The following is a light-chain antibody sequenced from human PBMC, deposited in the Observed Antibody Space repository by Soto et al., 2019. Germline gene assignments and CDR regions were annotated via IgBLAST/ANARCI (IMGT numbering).Light chain of an antibody. CDR3: CSYAGSRTYV. J-gene: IGLJ1*01. Sequence: QSALTQPASVSGSPGQSITISCPGTSRDVGSYNLVSWYQQHPGKAPKLMIYEGSKRPSGVSNRFSGSKSGNTASLTISGLQAEDEADYYCCSYAGSRTYVFGTGTKVTVL. CDR2: EGS. CDR1: SRDVGSYNL. V-gene: IGLV2-23*01.